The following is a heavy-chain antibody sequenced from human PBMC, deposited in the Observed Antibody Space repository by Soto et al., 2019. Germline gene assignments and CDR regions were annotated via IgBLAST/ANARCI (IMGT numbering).Heavy chain of an antibody. D-gene: IGHD5-12*01. V-gene: IGHV1-2*02. CDR3: ARESGGATATLDYYYFYMDV. CDR1: GDSFNDYY. J-gene: IGHJ6*03. CDR2: INPNGGAT. Sequence: VQLAQSGAEVKKPGASVKVSCKTSGDSFNDYYIHWVRQAPGQGLEWMGWINPNGGATKYAQKLHGRVTVTRDTAIRTVYMELSSLRSDDTAVYYCARESGGATATLDYYYFYMDVWGKGTTGTVSS.